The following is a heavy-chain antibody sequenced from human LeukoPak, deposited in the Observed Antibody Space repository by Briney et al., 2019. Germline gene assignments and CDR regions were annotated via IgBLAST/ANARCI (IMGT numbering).Heavy chain of an antibody. J-gene: IGHJ4*02. CDR2: ISSTSSHI. D-gene: IGHD3-9*01. V-gene: IGHV3-21*01. CDR1: GFTFSNFE. CDR3: ARSHYDILTGFYSNPFDY. Sequence: GGSLRLSCAASGFTFSNFEMNWVRQAPGKGLEWVSSISSTSSHIYYADSLEGRFTISRDNAKNSLYLQMNSLRAEDTAVYYCARSHYDILTGFYSNPFDYWGQGTLVTVSS.